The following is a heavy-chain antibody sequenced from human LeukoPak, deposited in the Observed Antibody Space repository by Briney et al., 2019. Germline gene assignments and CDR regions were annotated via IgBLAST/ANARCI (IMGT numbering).Heavy chain of an antibody. CDR3: ARARHGTMVRGVIPPESFDY. CDR2: IYTSGSA. Sequence: SQTLSLTCTVSGGSISSYYWSWIRQPAGKRLGWIGRIYTSGSANYTPSHKSRVTMSVDTFKIQFSLKLSSVTAADTAVYYCARARHGTMVRGVIPPESFDYWGQGTLVTVSS. J-gene: IGHJ4*02. V-gene: IGHV4-4*07. D-gene: IGHD3-10*01. CDR1: GGSISSYY.